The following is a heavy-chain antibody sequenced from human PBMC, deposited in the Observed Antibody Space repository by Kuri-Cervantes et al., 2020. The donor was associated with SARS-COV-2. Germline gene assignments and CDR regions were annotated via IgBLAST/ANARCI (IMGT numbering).Heavy chain of an antibody. D-gene: IGHD3-22*01. J-gene: IGHJ4*02. CDR3: ARDRPEVVPLYYFNS. CDR2: ISYDGSNK. CDR1: GFTFSSYG. Sequence: GGSLRLSCAASGFTFSSYGMHWVRQAPGKGLEWVAVISYDGSNKYYADSVKGRFTTSRDNPKNTLYLQMNSLRAEDTAVYYCARDRPEVVPLYYFNSWGQGTLVTVSS. V-gene: IGHV3-30*03.